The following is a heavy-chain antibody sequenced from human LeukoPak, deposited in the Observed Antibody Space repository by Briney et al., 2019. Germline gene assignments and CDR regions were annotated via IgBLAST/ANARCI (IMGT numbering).Heavy chain of an antibody. J-gene: IGHJ4*02. CDR2: ISSGGDSI. CDR1: GITFSDHY. Sequence: GGSLRLSCAASGITFSDHYMSWIRQAPGKGLEWLSYISSGGDSIYYADSVKGRFTISRDNAKNSLYLQMNSLRAEDTAVYYCAREMGRYSYGSDFDYWGQGTLVTVSS. V-gene: IGHV3-11*04. CDR3: AREMGRYSYGSDFDY. D-gene: IGHD5-18*01.